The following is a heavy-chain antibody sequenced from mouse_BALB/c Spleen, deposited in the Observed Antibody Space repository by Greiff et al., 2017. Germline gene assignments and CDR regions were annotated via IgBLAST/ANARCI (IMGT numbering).Heavy chain of an antibody. D-gene: IGHD2-1*01. V-gene: IGHV1-9*01. CDR2: ILPGSGST. J-gene: IGHJ2*01. CDR1: GYTFSSYW. Sequence: VQLKQSGAELMKPGASVKISCKATGYTFSSYWIEWVKQRPGHGLEWIGEILPGSGSTNYNEKFKGKATFTADTSSNTAYMQLSSLTSEDSAVYYCARKGGNYNFDYWGQGTTLTVSS. CDR3: ARKGGNYNFDY.